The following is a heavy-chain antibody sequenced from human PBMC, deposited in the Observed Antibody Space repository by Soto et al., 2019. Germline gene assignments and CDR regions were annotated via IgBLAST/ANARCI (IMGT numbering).Heavy chain of an antibody. CDR3: ARGEVLYYYYYGMDV. V-gene: IGHV3-74*01. D-gene: IGHD1-26*01. CDR2: INSDGSST. CDR1: VFTFSSYW. Sequence: EVQLVESGGGLVQPGGSLRLSCAASVFTFSSYWMHWVRQAPGKGLVWVSRINSDGSSTSYADSVKGRFTISRDNAKNTMYLQMNSLRAEDTAVYYCARGEVLYYYYYGMDVWGQGTKVTVSS. J-gene: IGHJ6*02.